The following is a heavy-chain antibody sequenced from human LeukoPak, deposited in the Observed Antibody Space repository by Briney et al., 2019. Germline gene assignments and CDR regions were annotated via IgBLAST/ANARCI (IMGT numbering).Heavy chain of an antibody. CDR2: IWYDGSNK. Sequence: PGGSLRLSCAASGFTFSSYGMHWVRQAPGKGLEWVAVIWYDGSNKYYADSVKGRFTISRDNSKNTLYLQMNSLRAEDTAVYYCAKDRKRVGAQYYFDYWGQGTLVTVSS. D-gene: IGHD1-26*01. V-gene: IGHV3-33*06. J-gene: IGHJ4*02. CDR3: AKDRKRVGAQYYFDY. CDR1: GFTFSSYG.